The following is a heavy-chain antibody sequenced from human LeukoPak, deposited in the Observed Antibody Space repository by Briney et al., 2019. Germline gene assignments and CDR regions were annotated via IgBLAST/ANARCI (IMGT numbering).Heavy chain of an antibody. D-gene: IGHD1-1*01. CDR2: IYNTGST. Sequence: SETLSLTCGVSGYFVSSGYYWGWIRQPPGKGLEWIGNIYNTGSTYYNPSLKSRVTISVDTSNNHFSLKLSSVTSADTAVYYCASRTTVTNALSFDYWGQGSLVIVSS. V-gene: IGHV4-38-2*01. J-gene: IGHJ4*02. CDR1: GYFVSSGYY. CDR3: ASRTTVTNALSFDY.